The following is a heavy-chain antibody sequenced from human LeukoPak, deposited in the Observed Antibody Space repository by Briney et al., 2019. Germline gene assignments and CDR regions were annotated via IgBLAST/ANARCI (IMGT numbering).Heavy chain of an antibody. CDR1: GFTFSTYG. J-gene: IGHJ4*02. D-gene: IGHD5-12*01. V-gene: IGHV3-23*01. Sequence: PGGSLRLSCVASGFTFSTYGMGWVRQAPGKGPEWVAAISTDAHSTYYADSVKGRFTISRDNSKTTLYLQMNTLRAEDTAVYYCAKGHTGYFFTIDNWGQRTLVTVSS. CDR3: AKGHTGYFFTIDN. CDR2: ISTDAHST.